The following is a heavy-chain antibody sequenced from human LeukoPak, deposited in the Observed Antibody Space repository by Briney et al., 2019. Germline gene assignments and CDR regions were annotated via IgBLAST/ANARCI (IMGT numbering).Heavy chain of an antibody. V-gene: IGHV3-23*01. CDR1: GFTLSNAW. CDR3: AKDTGLWWFDY. D-gene: IGHD2-21*01. J-gene: IGHJ4*02. Sequence: PGGSLRLSCVASGFTLSNAWMSWVRQAPGKGLEWVSGISDSGSSTFYADSVKGRFTISRDNSRKTLYLQMNSLRAEDTALYYCAKDTGLWWFDYWGQGTLVTVSS. CDR2: ISDSGSST.